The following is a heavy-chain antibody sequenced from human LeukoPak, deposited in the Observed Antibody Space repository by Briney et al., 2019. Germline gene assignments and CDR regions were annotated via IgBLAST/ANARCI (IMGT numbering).Heavy chain of an antibody. CDR1: GDSISSYY. Sequence: SETLSLTCTVSGDSISSYYWSWIRQPPGKGLEWIGYIYTSGTTNYNPSLKSRVTISVDTSKNQLSLKLSSVTAADTAVYYCARGSDHWYRFDPWGQGTLVTVSS. CDR2: IYTSGTT. CDR3: ARGSDHWYRFDP. V-gene: IGHV4-4*09. D-gene: IGHD2-8*02. J-gene: IGHJ5*02.